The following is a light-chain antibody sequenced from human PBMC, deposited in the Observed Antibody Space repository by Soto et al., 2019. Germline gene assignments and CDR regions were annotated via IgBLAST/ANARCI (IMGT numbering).Light chain of an antibody. CDR2: AAS. V-gene: IGKV1-8*01. Sequence: AIRMTQSPSTLSASTGDRVTITCRASQGISNSLAWYQQKPGNAPKLLIYAASTLQSGVPSRFSGGGSGTDFTLTINSLRPEYFATYFCQQTYTDQTLGQGTKVDIK. CDR1: QGISNS. CDR3: QQTYTDQT. J-gene: IGKJ1*01.